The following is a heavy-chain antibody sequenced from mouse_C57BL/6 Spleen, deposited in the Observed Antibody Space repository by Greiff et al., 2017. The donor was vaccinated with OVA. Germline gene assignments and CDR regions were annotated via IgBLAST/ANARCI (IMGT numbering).Heavy chain of an antibody. Sequence: EVMLVESGGGLVQPGGSMKLSCVASGFTFSNYWMNWVRQSPEKGLEWVAQIRLKSDNYATHYAESVKGRFTISRDDSKSSVYLQMNNLSAEDTGIYYCTRQLRLDVDYWGQGTTLTVSS. J-gene: IGHJ2*01. CDR3: TRQLRLDVDY. D-gene: IGHD3-2*02. CDR2: IRLKSDNYAT. CDR1: GFTFSNYW. V-gene: IGHV6-3*01.